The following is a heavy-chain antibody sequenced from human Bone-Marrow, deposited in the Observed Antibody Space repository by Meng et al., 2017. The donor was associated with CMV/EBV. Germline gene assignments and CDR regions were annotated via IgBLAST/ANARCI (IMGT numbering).Heavy chain of an antibody. CDR3: ARHRARLRFGDGATGGFDY. CDR2: IKSKTDGGTT. Sequence: GESLKISCAASGFTFSNAWMSWVRQAPGKGLEWVGRIKSKTDGGTTDYAAPVKGRFTISRDDSKNTLYLQMNSLKTEDTAVYYCARHRARLRFGDGATGGFDYWGQGTLVTVSS. D-gene: IGHD3-16*01. CDR1: GFTFSNAW. V-gene: IGHV3-15*01. J-gene: IGHJ4*02.